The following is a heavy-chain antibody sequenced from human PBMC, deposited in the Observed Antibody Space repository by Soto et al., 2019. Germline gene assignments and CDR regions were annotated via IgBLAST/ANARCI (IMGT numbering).Heavy chain of an antibody. CDR3: AANTIFGVVILGDY. CDR2: ISSSSSYI. Sequence: GGSLRLSCAASGFTFSSYSMNWVRQAPGKGLEWVSSISSSSSYIYYADSVKGRFTISRDNAKNSLYLQMNSLRAEDTAVYYCAANTIFGVVILGDYWGQGTLVTVSS. J-gene: IGHJ4*02. V-gene: IGHV3-21*01. CDR1: GFTFSSYS. D-gene: IGHD3-3*01.